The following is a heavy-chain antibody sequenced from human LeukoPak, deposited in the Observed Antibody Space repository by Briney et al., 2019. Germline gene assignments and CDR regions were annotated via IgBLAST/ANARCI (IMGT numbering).Heavy chain of an antibody. CDR2: IYYSGST. CDR3: ARGEAGELLFDF. J-gene: IGHJ4*02. CDR1: GGSVSSGDYY. D-gene: IGHD1-26*01. Sequence: PSQTQSLTCTVSGGSVSSGDYYWSWIRQPPGKGLEWIGYIYYSGSTYYNPSLKSRVTISVDTSKNQFSLKLSSVTAADTAVYYCARGEAGELLFDFWGQGTLVAVSS. V-gene: IGHV4-30-4*08.